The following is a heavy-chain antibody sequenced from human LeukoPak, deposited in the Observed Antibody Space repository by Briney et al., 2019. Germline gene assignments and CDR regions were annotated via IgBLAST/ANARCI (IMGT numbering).Heavy chain of an antibody. J-gene: IGHJ4*02. V-gene: IGHV3-49*04. CDR2: IRAKAYGGTT. Sequence: PGGSLILSCAGSGFSFGDFPMTWVRQAPGKGLEWVGYIRAKAYGGTTEYAASVKGRLTISRDDSKRIAYLQMNSLQTEDTGIYYCTRGSGRFEFWGQGALVTVSS. CDR1: GFSFGDFP. CDR3: TRGSGRFEF. D-gene: IGHD2-15*01.